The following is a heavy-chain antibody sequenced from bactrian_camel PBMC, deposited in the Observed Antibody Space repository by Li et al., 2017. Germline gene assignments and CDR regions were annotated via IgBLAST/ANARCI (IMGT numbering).Heavy chain of an antibody. CDR2: ISHGGSTT. J-gene: IGHJ4*01. V-gene: IGHV3S40*01. CDR1: FSKSLYY. Sequence: VQLVESGGGSVQAGESLTLSCAFSKSLYYMAWFRQAPGKEREGVATISHGGSTTDYADSVKGRFTISKDTDKNTMYLQMNSLKVEDTAMYYCAADSVFTNCYSGAWLYRSDNHEGRGTQVTVS. D-gene: IGHD3*01.